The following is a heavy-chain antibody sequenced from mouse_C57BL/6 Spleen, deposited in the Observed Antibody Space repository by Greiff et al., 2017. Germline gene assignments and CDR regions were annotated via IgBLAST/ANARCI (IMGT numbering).Heavy chain of an antibody. J-gene: IGHJ4*01. Sequence: VQLQQPGAELVKPGASVKMSCKASGYTFTSYWITWVKQRPGQGLEWIGDIYPGSGSTNYNEKFKSKATLTVDTSSSTAYMQLSSLTSEDSAVYYGASSGLKTGYAMDYWGQGTSVTVSS. CDR3: ASSGLKTGYAMDY. D-gene: IGHD3-1*01. CDR1: GYTFTSYW. CDR2: IYPGSGST. V-gene: IGHV1-55*01.